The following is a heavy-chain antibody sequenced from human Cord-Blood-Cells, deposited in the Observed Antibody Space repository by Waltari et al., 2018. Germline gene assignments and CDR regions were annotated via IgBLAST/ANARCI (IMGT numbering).Heavy chain of an antibody. CDR2: VDPEDGET. J-gene: IGHJ4*02. Sequence: GYTFTDYYMHWVQQASGKGLEWMGLVDPEDGETIYAEKFQGRVTITADTSTDTAYMELSSLRSEDTAVYYCASYLSYDILTGYYNYWGQGTLVTVSS. CDR3: ASYLSYDILTGYYNY. V-gene: IGHV1-69-2*01. D-gene: IGHD3-9*01. CDR1: GYTFTDYY.